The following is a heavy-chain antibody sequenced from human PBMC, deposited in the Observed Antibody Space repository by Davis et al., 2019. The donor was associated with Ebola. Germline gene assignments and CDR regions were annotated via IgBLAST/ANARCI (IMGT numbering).Heavy chain of an antibody. J-gene: IGHJ6*02. CDR3: ARDGYCSSTSCHPTYGMDV. Sequence: GESLKISCAASGFTFRSYGMHWVRQAPGKGLEWVAVISYDGSNKYYADSVKGRFTISRDNSKNTLYLQMNSLRAEDTAVYYCARDGYCSSTSCHPTYGMDVWGQGTTVTVSS. CDR1: GFTFRSYG. CDR2: ISYDGSNK. D-gene: IGHD2-2*03. V-gene: IGHV3-30*03.